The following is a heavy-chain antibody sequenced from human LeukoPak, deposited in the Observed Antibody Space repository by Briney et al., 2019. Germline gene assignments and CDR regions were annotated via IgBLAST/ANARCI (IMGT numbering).Heavy chain of an antibody. V-gene: IGHV4-4*07. CDR2: IYTSGST. CDR3: ARHTTVTTFESDY. J-gene: IGHJ4*02. CDR1: GGSISSYY. D-gene: IGHD4-17*01. Sequence: PSETLSLTCTVSGGSISSYYWSRIRQPAGKGLEWIGRIYTSGSTNYNPSLKSRVTMSVDTSKNQFSLKLSSVTAADTAVYYCARHTTVTTFESDYWGQGTLVTVSS.